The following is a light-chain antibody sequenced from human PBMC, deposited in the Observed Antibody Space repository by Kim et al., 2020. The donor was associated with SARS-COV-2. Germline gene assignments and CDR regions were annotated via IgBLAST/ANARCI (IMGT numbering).Light chain of an antibody. Sequence: QSVVTQPASVSGSPGQSITISCTGTSSDVGGYNYVSWYQHHPGKAPKLMIYDVTKRPSGISNRFSGSKSGNTASLTISGLQAEDEADYYCSSFTSIGTLVFGRGTKVTVL. CDR3: SSFTSIGTLV. CDR2: DVT. CDR1: SSDVGGYNY. V-gene: IGLV2-14*03. J-gene: IGLJ2*01.